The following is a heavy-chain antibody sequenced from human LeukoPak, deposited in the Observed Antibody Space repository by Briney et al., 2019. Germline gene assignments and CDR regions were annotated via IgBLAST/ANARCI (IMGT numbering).Heavy chain of an antibody. CDR3: ARDLGGYDLDFYYGMDV. CDR2: ISSSSSYI. CDR1: GFTFSSYS. V-gene: IGHV3-21*01. D-gene: IGHD5-12*01. J-gene: IGHJ6*02. Sequence: GGSLRLSCAASGFTFSSYSMNWVRQAPGKGLEWVSSISSSSSYIYYTDSVKGRFTISRDNAKNSLYLQMNGLRAEDTAVYYCARDLGGYDLDFYYGMDVWGQGTTVTVSS.